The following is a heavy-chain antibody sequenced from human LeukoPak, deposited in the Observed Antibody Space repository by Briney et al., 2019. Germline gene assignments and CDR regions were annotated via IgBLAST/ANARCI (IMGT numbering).Heavy chain of an antibody. CDR2: ISYDGSNK. CDR3: ANGGQRGYSGYDSPLSDY. D-gene: IGHD5-12*01. V-gene: IGHV3-30*18. Sequence: GGSLRLSCAASGFTFSSYGMHWVRQAPSKGLEWVAVISYDGSNKYYADSVKGRFTISRDSSKNTLYLQMNSLRAEDTAVYYCANGGQRGYSGYDSPLSDYWGQGTLVTVSS. CDR1: GFTFSSYG. J-gene: IGHJ4*02.